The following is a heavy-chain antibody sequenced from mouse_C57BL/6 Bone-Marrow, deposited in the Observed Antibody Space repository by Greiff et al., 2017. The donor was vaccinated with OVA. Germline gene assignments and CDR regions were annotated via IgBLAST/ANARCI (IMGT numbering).Heavy chain of an antibody. Sequence: VQLQQPGAELVRPGSSVKLSCKASGYTFTSYWMDWVKQRPGQGLEWIGNIYPSDSETHYNQKFKDKATLTVDKSSSTAYMQLSSRTSEDSAVYYCARECNYGVYYYAMDYWGQGTSVTVSS. D-gene: IGHD2-1*01. CDR3: ARECNYGVYYYAMDY. CDR2: IYPSDSET. J-gene: IGHJ4*01. V-gene: IGHV1-61*01. CDR1: GYTFTSYW.